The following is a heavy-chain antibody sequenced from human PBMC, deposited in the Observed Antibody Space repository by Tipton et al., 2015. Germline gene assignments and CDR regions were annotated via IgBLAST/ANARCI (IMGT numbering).Heavy chain of an antibody. Sequence: TLSLTCTVSGGSVSTSNYYWSWIRQPPGKGLEWIGYIYYSGSANYNPSFKSRVTISIDTSKNQFSLRLSSVAAADTAVYYCARDLEHGMDVWGHGTTVTVSS. J-gene: IGHJ6*02. D-gene: IGHD5-24*01. V-gene: IGHV4-61*01. CDR3: ARDLEHGMDV. CDR1: GGSVSTSNYY. CDR2: IYYSGSA.